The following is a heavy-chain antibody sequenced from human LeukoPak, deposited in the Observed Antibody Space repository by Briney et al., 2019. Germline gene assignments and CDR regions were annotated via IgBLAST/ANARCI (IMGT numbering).Heavy chain of an antibody. CDR3: ARGWRAGTYRREFDS. CDR2: IYYTGST. J-gene: IGHJ4*02. CDR1: GGSISTFF. V-gene: IGHV4-59*01. D-gene: IGHD3-10*01. Sequence: PSETLSLTCTVSGGSISTFFWSWIRQPPGKGLEWIGYIYYTGSTNYNPSLKSRATISVDTSQNQFSLQLSSVTAADTAVYYCARGWRAGTYRREFDSWGQGTLVTVAS.